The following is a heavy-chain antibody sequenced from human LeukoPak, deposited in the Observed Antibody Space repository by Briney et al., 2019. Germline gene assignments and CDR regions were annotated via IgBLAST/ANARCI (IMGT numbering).Heavy chain of an antibody. CDR3: AIAVKLWSRYYFDY. V-gene: IGHV4-34*01. CDR1: GGSFSGYY. J-gene: IGHJ4*02. CDR2: INHSGST. Sequence: SETLSLTCAVYGGSFSGYYWSWIRQPPGKGLEWIGEINHSGSTNYNPSLKSRVTISVDTSKNQFSLKLSSVTAADTAVYYCAIAVKLWSRYYFDYWGQGTLVTVSS. D-gene: IGHD5-18*01.